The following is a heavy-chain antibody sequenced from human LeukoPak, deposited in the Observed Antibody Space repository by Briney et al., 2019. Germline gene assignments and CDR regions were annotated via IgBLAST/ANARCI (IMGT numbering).Heavy chain of an antibody. CDR2: ISSSGSTI. CDR3: ARVGSSGWTPLSDY. V-gene: IGHV3-48*03. D-gene: IGHD6-19*01. Sequence: GGSLRLSCTASGXTFSSYEMKWVRQAPGRGLEWVSYISSSGSTIYYADSVKGRFTISRDNAKNSLYLQMNSLRAEDTAVYYCARVGSSGWTPLSDYWGQGTLVTVSS. J-gene: IGHJ4*02. CDR1: GXTFSSYE.